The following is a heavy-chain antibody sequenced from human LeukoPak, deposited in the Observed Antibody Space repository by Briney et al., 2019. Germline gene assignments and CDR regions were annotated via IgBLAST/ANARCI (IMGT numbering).Heavy chain of an antibody. Sequence: SETLSLTCTVSGGSISSYYWSWIRQPPGKGLKWIGYIYYSGSTNYNPSLKRRVTISVGTSKNQFSLKLSSVTAADTAVYYCARGGYNYYMDVWGKGTTVTVSS. J-gene: IGHJ6*03. CDR3: ARGGYNYYMDV. CDR2: IYYSGST. D-gene: IGHD5-12*01. V-gene: IGHV4-59*01. CDR1: GGSISSYY.